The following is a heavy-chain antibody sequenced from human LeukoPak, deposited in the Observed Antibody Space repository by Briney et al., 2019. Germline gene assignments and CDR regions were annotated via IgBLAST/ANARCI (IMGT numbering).Heavy chain of an antibody. J-gene: IGHJ3*02. CDR2: ISSSSSYI. Sequence: GGSLRLSCAASGFTFSSYWMNWVRQAPGKGLEWVSSISSSSSYIYYADSVKGRFTISRDNAKNSLYLQMNSLRAEDTAVYYCARGGAKRDDAFDIWGQGTMVTVSS. V-gene: IGHV3-21*01. CDR3: ARGGAKRDDAFDI. CDR1: GFTFSSYW.